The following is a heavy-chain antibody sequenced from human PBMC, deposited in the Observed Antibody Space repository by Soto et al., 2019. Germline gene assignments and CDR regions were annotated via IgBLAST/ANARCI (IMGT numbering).Heavy chain of an antibody. V-gene: IGHV3-9*01. J-gene: IGHJ4*02. CDR1: GFTFDDYA. Sequence: GGSLRLSCAASGFTFDDYAMHWVRQAPGKGLEWVSGISWNSGSIGYADSVKGRFTISRDNAKNSLYLQMNSLRAEDTALYYCAKGPYNDYSNYDVYFDYWGQGTLVTVSS. D-gene: IGHD4-4*01. CDR3: AKGPYNDYSNYDVYFDY. CDR2: ISWNSGSI.